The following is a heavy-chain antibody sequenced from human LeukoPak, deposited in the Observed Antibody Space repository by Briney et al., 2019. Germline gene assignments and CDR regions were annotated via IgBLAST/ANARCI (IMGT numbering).Heavy chain of an antibody. Sequence: GASVKVSCKASGYTFTGYYMHWVRQAPGQGLEWMGWINPNSGGTNYAQKFQGRVTMTRDTSISTAYMELSRLRSADTAVYYCATLYTGDYYYYMDVWGKGTTVTVSS. CDR1: GYTFTGYY. CDR2: INPNSGGT. D-gene: IGHD3-10*01. V-gene: IGHV1-2*02. J-gene: IGHJ6*03. CDR3: ATLYTGDYYYYMDV.